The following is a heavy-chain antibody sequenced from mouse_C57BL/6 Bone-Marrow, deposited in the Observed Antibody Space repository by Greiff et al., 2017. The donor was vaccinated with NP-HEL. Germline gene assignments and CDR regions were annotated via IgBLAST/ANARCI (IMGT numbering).Heavy chain of an antibody. J-gene: IGHJ2*01. D-gene: IGHD2-1*01. CDR2: IYPGGGYT. CDR3: ARSEFDGNYGVYYFDY. V-gene: IGHV1-63*01. Sequence: VKLMESGAELVRPGTSVKMSCKASGYTFTNYWIGWAKQRPGHGLEWIGDIYPGGGYTNYNEKFKGKATLTADKSSSTAYMQFSSLTSEDSAIYYCARSEFDGNYGVYYFDYWGQGTTLTVSS. CDR1: GYTFTNYW.